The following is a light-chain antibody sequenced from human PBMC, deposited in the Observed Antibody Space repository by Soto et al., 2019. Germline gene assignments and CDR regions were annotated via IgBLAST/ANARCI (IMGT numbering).Light chain of an antibody. CDR3: QQYSRSGT. J-gene: IGKJ1*01. Sequence: TGFSRSPVTLSLSPGERATLSCSASQSVSSSYLAWYPQKPVQPPSLLLYGASNRATGIPDRFSGSGSGTDFTLTISRLEPEDFAVYYCQQYSRSGTFGQGTNVDIK. CDR2: GAS. CDR1: QSVSSSY. V-gene: IGKV3-20*01.